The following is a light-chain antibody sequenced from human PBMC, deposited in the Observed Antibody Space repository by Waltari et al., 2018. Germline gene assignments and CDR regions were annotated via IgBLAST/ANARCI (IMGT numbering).Light chain of an antibody. Sequence: QSALTQPPSVSKSLGQSVTMSCTGTSSDIGGYNGVSWYQQHSGTAPRLLIYEVSKRPSGVSDRFSGSKSGNTASLTISGLQAEDEADYYCGSYKSGITKYIFGAGTRLTVL. V-gene: IGLV2-18*02. J-gene: IGLJ1*01. CDR2: EVS. CDR1: SSDIGGYNG. CDR3: GSYKSGITKYI.